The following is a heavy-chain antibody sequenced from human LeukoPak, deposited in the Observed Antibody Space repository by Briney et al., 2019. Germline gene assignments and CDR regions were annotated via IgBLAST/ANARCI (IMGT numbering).Heavy chain of an antibody. CDR2: INPNSGGA. CDR1: GFTFTDYY. D-gene: IGHD5-24*01. Sequence: ASVKVSCKASGFTFTDYYIHWVRQAPGQGLEWMGRINPNSGGANYAQKFQGRFTMTRDTSISTAYMELSSLRSDDTAVYYCATLQSPGWWGQGTLVTVSS. CDR3: ATLQSPGW. V-gene: IGHV1-2*06. J-gene: IGHJ4*02.